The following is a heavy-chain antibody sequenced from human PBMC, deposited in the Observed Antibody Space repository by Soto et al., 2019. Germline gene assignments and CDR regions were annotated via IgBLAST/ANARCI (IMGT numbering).Heavy chain of an antibody. CDR3: ATRLRGVDV. D-gene: IGHD3-10*01. J-gene: IGHJ3*01. CDR1: GGSFSGYY. Sequence: SETLSLTCAAYGGSFSGYYWNWIRQPPGRGLEWIGEINHSGSTNYNPSLKSRVTISVDTSKNQFSLKLTSVTAADTAVYYCATRLRGVDVWGQGTMVTVSS. V-gene: IGHV4-34*01. CDR2: INHSGST.